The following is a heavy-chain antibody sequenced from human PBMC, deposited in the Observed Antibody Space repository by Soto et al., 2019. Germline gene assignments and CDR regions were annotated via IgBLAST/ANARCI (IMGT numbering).Heavy chain of an antibody. Sequence: SETLSLTCTVSRGSHSRYLRSWIRHPPGKGLEWIGYIYSSGSTNYNPSLKSRVTISVDTSKNQSPLKLSFVTAADTAVYYCARSFYDFWGGYYYHYYYMDVWGQGTTVTVSS. CDR2: IYSSGST. V-gene: IGHV4-59*01. CDR3: ARSFYDFWGGYYYHYYYMDV. CDR1: RGSHSRYL. D-gene: IGHD3-3*01. J-gene: IGHJ6*03.